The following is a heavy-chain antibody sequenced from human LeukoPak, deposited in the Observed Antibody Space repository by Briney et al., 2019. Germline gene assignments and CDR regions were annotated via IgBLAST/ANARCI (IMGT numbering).Heavy chain of an antibody. CDR1: GFTFDDYA. CDR3: AKGTGYSYGLPFDY. CDR2: ISWNSGSI. D-gene: IGHD5-18*01. Sequence: PPGGSLRLSCAASGFTFDDYAMPWVRQAPGKGLEWVSGISWNSGSIGYADSVKGRFTISRDNAKNSLYLQMNSLRAEDTALYYCAKGTGYSYGLPFDYWGQGTLVTVSS. V-gene: IGHV3-9*01. J-gene: IGHJ4*02.